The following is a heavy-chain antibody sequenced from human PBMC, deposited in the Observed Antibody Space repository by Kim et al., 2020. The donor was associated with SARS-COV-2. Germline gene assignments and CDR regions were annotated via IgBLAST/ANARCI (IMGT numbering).Heavy chain of an antibody. CDR1: GGSISSYY. Sequence: SETLSLTCTVSGGSISSYYWSWIRQPPGKGLEWIGYIYYSGSTNYNPSLKSRVTISVDTSKNQFSLKLSSVTAADTAVYYCARTMDSSGYYNWFDPWGQG. CDR2: IYYSGST. J-gene: IGHJ5*02. D-gene: IGHD3-22*01. CDR3: ARTMDSSGYYNWFDP. V-gene: IGHV4-59*13.